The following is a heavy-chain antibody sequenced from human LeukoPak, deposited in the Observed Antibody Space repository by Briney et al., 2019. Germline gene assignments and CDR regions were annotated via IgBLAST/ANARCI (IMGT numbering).Heavy chain of an antibody. CDR1: GFIFNSYA. J-gene: IGHJ3*02. CDR3: ARDDITMIVVVITGAFDI. V-gene: IGHV3-30-3*01. Sequence: GGSLRLSCAASGFIFNSYAMHWVRQAPGKGLEWVAVISYDGSNKYYAGSVKGRFTISRDNSKNTLYLQMNSLRAEDTAVYYCARDDITMIVVVITGAFDIWGQGTMVTVSS. CDR2: ISYDGSNK. D-gene: IGHD3-22*01.